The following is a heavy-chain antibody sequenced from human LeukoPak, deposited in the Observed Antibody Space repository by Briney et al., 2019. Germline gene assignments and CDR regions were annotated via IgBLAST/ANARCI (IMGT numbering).Heavy chain of an antibody. CDR2: INHSGST. Sequence: SETLSLTCAVYGGSFSGYYWSWIRQPPGKGLEWIGEINHSGSTNYNPSLKSRVTISVDTSKNQFSLKLSSVTAADTAVYYCASGEHGYNLFDYWGQGTLVAVSS. CDR3: ASGEHGYNLFDY. CDR1: GGSFSGYY. J-gene: IGHJ4*02. V-gene: IGHV4-34*01. D-gene: IGHD5-24*01.